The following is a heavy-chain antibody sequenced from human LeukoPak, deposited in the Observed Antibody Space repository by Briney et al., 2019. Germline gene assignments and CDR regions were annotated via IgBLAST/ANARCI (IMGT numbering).Heavy chain of an antibody. D-gene: IGHD3-9*01. J-gene: IGHJ4*02. Sequence: SSETLSLTCTVSGGSISSGSYYWSWIRQPAGKGLEWIGRIYTSGSTNYNPSLKSRVTISVDTSKNQFSLKLSSVTAADTAVYYCASGLRYFDLYYWGQGTLVIVSS. CDR2: IYTSGST. V-gene: IGHV4-61*02. CDR1: GGSISSGSYY. CDR3: ASGLRYFDLYY.